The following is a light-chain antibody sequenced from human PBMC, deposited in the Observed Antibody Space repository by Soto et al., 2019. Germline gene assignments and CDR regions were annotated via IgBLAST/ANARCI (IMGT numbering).Light chain of an antibody. CDR1: QSISSW. CDR3: QQYNSYPFT. Sequence: DIQMTQSPSTLSASVGDRVTITCRASQSISSWLAWYQQKPGKAPKVLIYKASSLESGVPSRFSGSGSGTEFTLTISRLQPDDFATYYCQQYNSYPFTFGPGTKVDIQ. J-gene: IGKJ3*01. CDR2: KAS. V-gene: IGKV1-5*03.